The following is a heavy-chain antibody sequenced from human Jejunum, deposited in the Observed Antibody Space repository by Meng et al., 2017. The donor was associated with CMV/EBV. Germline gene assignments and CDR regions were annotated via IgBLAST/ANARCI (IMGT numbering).Heavy chain of an antibody. CDR2: ISYDGNNR. Sequence: QVQLVESGXGVIHPGRALTLSCAASGFICGDFALHWVRQAPGKGLEWVAIISYDGNNRYADSVKGRFTISRDNSRNTLYLQMDSLRADDTAVYYCAREGPDYTSSYFDYWGQRTLVTVSS. CDR3: AREGPDYTSSYFDY. J-gene: IGHJ4*02. CDR1: GFICGDFA. D-gene: IGHD4-11*01. V-gene: IGHV3-30*03.